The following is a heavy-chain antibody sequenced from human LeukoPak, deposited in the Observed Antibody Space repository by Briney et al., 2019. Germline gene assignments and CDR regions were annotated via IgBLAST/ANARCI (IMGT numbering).Heavy chain of an antibody. D-gene: IGHD3-10*01. CDR2: IYHSGST. J-gene: IGHJ4*02. Sequence: SEILSLTCAVSGDSISSNNWWSWVRQPPGKGLEWIGEIYHSGSTYYSPSLKSRVTISVDKSKNQFSLKLSSVAAADTAVYYCARTYYYGSGSPFDYWGQGTLVTVSS. V-gene: IGHV4-4*02. CDR1: GDSISSNNW. CDR3: ARTYYYGSGSPFDY.